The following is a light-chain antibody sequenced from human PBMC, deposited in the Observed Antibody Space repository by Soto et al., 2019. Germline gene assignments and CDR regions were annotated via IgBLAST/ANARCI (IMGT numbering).Light chain of an antibody. V-gene: IGKV3-11*01. CDR3: QQRSYWLT. J-gene: IGKJ4*01. CDR1: QSVGSY. Sequence: EIVLTQSPATLSLSPGERATLSCRASQSVGSYLAWYQQKPGQAPRLLIYDASNRASGIPARFSGSGSGTDFTLTISSLEPEEFAVYYCQQRSYWLTFGGGTKVEIK. CDR2: DAS.